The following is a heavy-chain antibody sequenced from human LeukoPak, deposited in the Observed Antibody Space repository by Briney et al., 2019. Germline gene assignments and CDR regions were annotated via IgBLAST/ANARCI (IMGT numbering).Heavy chain of an antibody. CDR1: GYTFTSYG. D-gene: IGHD5-18*01. CDR2: ISAYNGNT. Sequence: ASVKVSCKASGYTFTSYGISWVRQAPGQGLEWMGWISAYNGNTNYAQKFQGRVTMTTDTSTSTAYMELRSLRSDDAAVYYCARHIARRGYSYGYYYYYMDVWGKGTTVTISS. CDR3: ARHIARRGYSYGYYYYYMDV. V-gene: IGHV1-18*01. J-gene: IGHJ6*03.